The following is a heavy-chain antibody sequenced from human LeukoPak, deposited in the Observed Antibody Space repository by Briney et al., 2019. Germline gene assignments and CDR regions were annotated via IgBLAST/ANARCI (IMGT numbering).Heavy chain of an antibody. D-gene: IGHD5-18*01. CDR2: ISASGSI. V-gene: IGHV4-4*07. J-gene: IGHJ6*03. Sequence: SETLSLTCTVSGGSISNYYWSWIRQPAGKGLEWIGRISASGSIYYNPSLKSRVTISVDTSKNQFSLKLSSVAAADTAVYYCARHAGGYSYSPPLAKYYYYYMDVWGKGTTVTISS. CDR3: ARHAGGYSYSPPLAKYYYYYMDV. CDR1: GGSISNYY.